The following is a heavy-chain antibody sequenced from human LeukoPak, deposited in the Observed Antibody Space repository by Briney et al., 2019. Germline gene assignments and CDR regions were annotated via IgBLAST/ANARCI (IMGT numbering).Heavy chain of an antibody. CDR2: IYYSGST. D-gene: IGHD3-3*01. J-gene: IGHJ5*02. Sequence: PSETLSLTCTVSGGSISSSSYYWGWIRQPPGKGLEWLGSIYYSGSTYYNPSLKSRVTISVDTSKNQFSLKLSSVTAADTAVYYCARAEWLRQNLRWFDPWGQGTLVTVSS. CDR1: GGSISSSSYY. CDR3: ARAEWLRQNLRWFDP. V-gene: IGHV4-39*01.